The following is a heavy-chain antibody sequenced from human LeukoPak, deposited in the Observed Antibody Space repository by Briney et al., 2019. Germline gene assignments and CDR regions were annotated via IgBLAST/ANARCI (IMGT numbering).Heavy chain of an antibody. CDR1: GFTFYDYA. D-gene: IGHD4-11*01. CDR2: INSDGSST. J-gene: IGHJ5*02. CDR3: AKDLGDYTNWFDP. Sequence: GRSLRLSCAASGFTFYDYAMHWVRQAPGKGLDTVSRINSDGSSTSYADSVKGRFTISRDNAKNTLYLQMNSLRAEDTAVYYCAKDLGDYTNWFDPWGQGTLVTVSS. V-gene: IGHV3-9*01.